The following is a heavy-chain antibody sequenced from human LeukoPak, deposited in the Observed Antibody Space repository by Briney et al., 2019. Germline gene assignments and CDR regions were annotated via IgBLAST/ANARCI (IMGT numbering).Heavy chain of an antibody. J-gene: IGHJ4*02. D-gene: IGHD3-9*01. V-gene: IGHV4-59*12. CDR2: IYYSGST. CDR1: GGSISSYY. CDR3: ARDYDILTGYSPGEFDY. Sequence: PSETLSLTCTVSGGSISSYYWSWIRQPPGKGLEWIGYIYYSGSTNYNPSLKSRVTISVDTSKNQFSLKLSSVTAADTAVYYCARDYDILTGYSPGEFDYWGQGTLVTVSS.